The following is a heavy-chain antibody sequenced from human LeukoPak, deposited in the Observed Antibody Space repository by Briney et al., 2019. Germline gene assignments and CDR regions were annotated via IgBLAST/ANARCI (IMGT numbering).Heavy chain of an antibody. CDR3: AKDSEYSSSSGVDY. CDR2: ISGSGGST. D-gene: IGHD6-6*01. CDR1: GFTFSSQT. J-gene: IGHJ4*02. V-gene: IGHV3-23*01. Sequence: GGSLRLSCAASGFTFSSQTMSWVRQAPGKGLEWVSAISGSGGSTYYADSVKGRFTISRDNSKNTLYLQMNSLRAEDTAVYYCAKDSEYSSSSGVDYWGQGTLVTVSS.